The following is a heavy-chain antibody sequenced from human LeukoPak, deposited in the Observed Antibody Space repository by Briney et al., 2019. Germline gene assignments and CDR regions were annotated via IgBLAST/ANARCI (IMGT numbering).Heavy chain of an antibody. D-gene: IGHD2-2*01. V-gene: IGHV1-8*01. CDR2: MNPNSGNT. CDR3: ASPGDAGTFDY. CDR1: GYTFTSYD. Sequence: ASVKVSCKASGYTFTSYDINWVRQATGQGLEWMGWMNPNSGNTGYAQKFQGRVTMTEDTSTDTAYMELSSLRSEDTAVYYCASPGDAGTFDYWGQGTLVTVSS. J-gene: IGHJ4*02.